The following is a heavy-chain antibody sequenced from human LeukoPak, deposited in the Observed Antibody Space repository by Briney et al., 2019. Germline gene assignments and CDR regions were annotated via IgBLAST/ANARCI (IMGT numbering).Heavy chain of an antibody. D-gene: IGHD3-9*01. CDR1: GFTFSSYS. CDR3: ASCIEDTLTGYYFDY. V-gene: IGHV3-21*01. Sequence: GGSLRLSCAASGFTFSSYSMNWVRQAPGKGLEWVSSISSSSSYIYYADSVKGRFTISRDNAKNSLYLQMNSLRAEDTAVYYCASCIEDTLTGYYFDYWGQGTLVTVSS. J-gene: IGHJ4*02. CDR2: ISSSSSYI.